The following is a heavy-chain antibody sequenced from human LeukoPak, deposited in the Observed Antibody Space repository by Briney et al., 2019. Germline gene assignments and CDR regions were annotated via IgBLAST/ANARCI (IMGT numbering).Heavy chain of an antibody. V-gene: IGHV3-23*01. Sequence: GGSLRLSCAASGFTFGNYVLGWVRQAPGKGLQWVSAISGSGGSTYYADSVKGRFTISRDNSGNTLYLQMNSLRAEDTAIYYCKMGDGSPPLGQWGQGTLVTVSS. CDR3: KMGDGSPPLGQ. CDR1: GFTFGNYV. J-gene: IGHJ4*02. CDR2: ISGSGGST. D-gene: IGHD5-24*01.